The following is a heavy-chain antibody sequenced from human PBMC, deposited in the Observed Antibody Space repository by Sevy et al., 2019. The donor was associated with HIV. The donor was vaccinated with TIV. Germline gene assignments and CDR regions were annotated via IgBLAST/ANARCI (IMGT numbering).Heavy chain of an antibody. V-gene: IGHV1-18*01. J-gene: IGHJ4*02. CDR1: GYTFSSNG. Sequence: GASVKVSCKASGYTFSSNGIAWVRQAPGQGLQWMGWIGVYNGNSNYAQNLRDRVTMTTDTSTSTAYMELKSLRSDETAVYYCARVPTYYFGSGTYFDYWGQGTLATVSS. CDR3: ARVPTYYFGSGTYFDY. CDR2: IGVYNGNS. D-gene: IGHD3-10*01.